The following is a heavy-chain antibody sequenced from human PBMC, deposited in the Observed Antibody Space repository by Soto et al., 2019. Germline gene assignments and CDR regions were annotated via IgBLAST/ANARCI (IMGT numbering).Heavy chain of an antibody. Sequence: QVQLVESGGGVVQPGRSLRLSCAASGFTFSSYAMHWVRQAPGKGLEWVAVISYDGSNKYYADSVKGRFTISRDNSKNTLYLQMNSLRAEDTAVYYCARDPGYSNSFKGMDVW. J-gene: IGHJ6*01. CDR3: ARDPGYSNSFKGMDV. CDR1: GFTFSSYA. CDR2: ISYDGSNK. D-gene: IGHD4-4*01. V-gene: IGHV3-30-3*01.